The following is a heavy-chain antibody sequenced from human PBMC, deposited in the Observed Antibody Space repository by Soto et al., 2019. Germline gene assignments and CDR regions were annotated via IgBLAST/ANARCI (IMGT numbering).Heavy chain of an antibody. CDR3: ARSPYSVSHLAYFDY. CDR2: ISYDGSNK. V-gene: IGHV3-30*03. Sequence: QVQLVESGGGVVQPGRSLRLSCAASGFTFSSYGMHWVRQAPGKGLEWVAVISYDGSNKYYADSVKGRFTISRDNSKNTLYLQMNSLRAEATAVYYCARSPYSVSHLAYFDYWGQGTLVTVSS. D-gene: IGHD1-26*01. J-gene: IGHJ4*02. CDR1: GFTFSSYG.